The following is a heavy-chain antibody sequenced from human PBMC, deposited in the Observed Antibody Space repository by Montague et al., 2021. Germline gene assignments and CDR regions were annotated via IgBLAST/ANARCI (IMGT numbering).Heavy chain of an antibody. D-gene: IGHD3-9*01. J-gene: IGHJ4*02. Sequence: SLRLSCATSGFNFGDYATTWVRQAPGKGLEWVGFIKRKANGGTTEYAASVKGRFTISRDDSKSIAYLQMNSLKTEDTAVYYCTRDRNHDILGNQVDYWGQGTLVTVSS. CDR1: GFNFGDYA. CDR2: IKRKANGGTT. V-gene: IGHV3-49*04. CDR3: TRDRNHDILGNQVDY.